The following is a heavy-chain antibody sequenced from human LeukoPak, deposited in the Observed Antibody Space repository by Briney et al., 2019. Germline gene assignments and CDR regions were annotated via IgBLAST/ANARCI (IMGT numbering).Heavy chain of an antibody. D-gene: IGHD2-2*01. CDR2: LSGSGGST. V-gene: IGHV3-23*01. J-gene: IGHJ4*02. CDR1: GFTFRAFA. CDR3: AKYSCSSNSCFWDY. Sequence: PGGPLRPSGEASGFTFRAFAMNWFRKAPGRGLDWVSALSGSGGSTYYADSVKGRFTISRDNSKNTLYLQMKSLRAEDTAIYYCAKYSCSSNSCFWDYWGQGTLLTVSS.